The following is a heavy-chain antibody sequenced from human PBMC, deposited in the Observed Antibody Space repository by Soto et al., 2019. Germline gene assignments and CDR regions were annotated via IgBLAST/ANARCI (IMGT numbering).Heavy chain of an antibody. J-gene: IGHJ4*02. CDR1: GFTFSDYY. CDR2: ISSSSSYT. CDR3: ARAPDIVVVPAAGVIDY. D-gene: IGHD2-2*01. Sequence: GESLRLSCAASGFTFSDYYMSWIRQAPGKGLEWVSYISSSSSYTNYADSVKGRFTISRDNAKNSLYLQMNSLRAEDTAVYYCARAPDIVVVPAAGVIDYWGQGTLVTVSS. V-gene: IGHV3-11*06.